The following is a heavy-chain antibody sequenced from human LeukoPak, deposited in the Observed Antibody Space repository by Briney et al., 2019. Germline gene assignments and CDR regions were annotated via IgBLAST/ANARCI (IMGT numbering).Heavy chain of an antibody. CDR3: TRHPVRPYGAHDYFDY. V-gene: IGHV3-49*04. CDR1: GFTFGEYA. J-gene: IGHJ4*02. Sequence: GRSLRLSCTASGFTFGEYAMSWVRQAPGKGLERVGFIRRKAYGETTEYAASVKGRFTISRDDSKGNAYLQMNSLKTDDTAVYYCTRHPVRPYGAHDYFDYWGQGTLVTVSS. CDR2: IRRKAYGETT. D-gene: IGHD4-17*01.